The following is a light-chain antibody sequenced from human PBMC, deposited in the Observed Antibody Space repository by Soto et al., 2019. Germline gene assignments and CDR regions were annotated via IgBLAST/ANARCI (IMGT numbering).Light chain of an antibody. Sequence: QSVLTQPASVSGSPGQSITFSCTGTSSDVGSYNLVSWYQQHPGKAPKLMIYEVSKRPSGVSNRFSGSKSGNTASLTISGLQAEDEADYYCCSYAGSSTFPYVFGTGTKVTVL. CDR3: CSYAGSSTFPYV. CDR2: EVS. CDR1: SSDVGSYNL. V-gene: IGLV2-23*02. J-gene: IGLJ1*01.